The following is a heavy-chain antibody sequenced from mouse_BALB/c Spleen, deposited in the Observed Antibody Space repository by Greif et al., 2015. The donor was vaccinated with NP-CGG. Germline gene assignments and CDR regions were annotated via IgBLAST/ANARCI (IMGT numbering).Heavy chain of an antibody. CDR1: GFSLTSYG. CDR3: ARGATAMYYFDY. J-gene: IGHJ2*01. Sequence: QVQLQQSGPGLVQPSQSLSITCTVSGFSLTSYGVHWVRQSPGKGLEWLGVIWSGGSTDYNAAFISRLSISKDNSKSQVFFKMNSLQANDTAMYYCARGATAMYYFDYWGQGTTLTVSS. V-gene: IGHV2-2*02. D-gene: IGHD1-2*01. CDR2: IWSGGST.